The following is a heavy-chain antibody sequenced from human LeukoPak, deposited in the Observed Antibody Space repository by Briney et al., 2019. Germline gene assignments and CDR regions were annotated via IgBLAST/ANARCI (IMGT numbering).Heavy chain of an antibody. CDR3: AKGQGDY. V-gene: IGHV3-9*01. Sequence: GGSLRLSCAASGFTFDDYAMHWVRQAPGKGLEWVSGISWNSGSIGYADSVKGRFTISRDNAKNSLYLQMNSLRAEDTALYCCAKGQGDYWGQGTLVTVSS. CDR1: GFTFDDYA. J-gene: IGHJ4*02. CDR2: ISWNSGSI.